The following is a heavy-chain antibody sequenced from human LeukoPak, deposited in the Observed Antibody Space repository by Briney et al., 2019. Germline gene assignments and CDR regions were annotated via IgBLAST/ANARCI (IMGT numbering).Heavy chain of an antibody. CDR1: GFTFSNHG. D-gene: IGHD6-13*01. CDR2: VGYDETNK. V-gene: IGHV3-30*02. J-gene: IGHJ4*02. Sequence: GGSLRLSCAASGFTFSNHGMHWVRQAPGKGLEWVAFVGYDETNKYYADSVKGRFTISRDNSRNMLYLQMNNLRADETAVYYCAKDLGKYSTSWSDYWGQGTLVIVSS. CDR3: AKDLGKYSTSWSDY.